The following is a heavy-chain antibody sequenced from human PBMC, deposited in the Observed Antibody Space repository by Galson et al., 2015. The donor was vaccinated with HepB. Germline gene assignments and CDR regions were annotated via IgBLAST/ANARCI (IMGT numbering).Heavy chain of an antibody. CDR3: VKWGSKSVEGRRGLLPFDS. V-gene: IGHV3-64D*06. Sequence: SLRLSCAVSGFSFSGYAMHWVRQAPGKGLEDVAVISSSGGRTFYADGVEGRFIVSRDNSDNTLYLQMSSLKVEDTAVYYCVKWGSKSVEGRRGLLPFDSWGQGALVTV. J-gene: IGHJ4*02. CDR1: GFSFSGYA. D-gene: IGHD6-6*01. CDR2: ISSSGGRT.